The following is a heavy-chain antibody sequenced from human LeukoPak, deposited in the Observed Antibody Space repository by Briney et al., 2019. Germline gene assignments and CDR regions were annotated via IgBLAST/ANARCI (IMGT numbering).Heavy chain of an antibody. V-gene: IGHV1-2*02. D-gene: IGHD3-9*01. CDR1: GYTFTGYY. CDR2: INPNSGGT. J-gene: IGHJ5*02. CDR3: AREDDILTGFQRFDP. Sequence: GASVKVSCKASGYTFTGYYMHWVRQAPGQGLEWMGWINPNSGGTNYAQKFQGRVTMTRDTSISTAYMELSRLRSDDTAVYYCAREDDILTGFQRFDPWGQGTLVTVSS.